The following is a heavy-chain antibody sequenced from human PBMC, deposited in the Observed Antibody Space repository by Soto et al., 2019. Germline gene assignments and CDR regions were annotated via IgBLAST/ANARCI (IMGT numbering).Heavy chain of an antibody. CDR1: GYTFTSYA. J-gene: IGHJ4*02. V-gene: IGHV1-3*01. Sequence: ASVKVSCKASGYTFTSYAMHWVRQAPGQRLEWMGWINAGNGNTKYSQKFQGRVTITRDTSASTAYMELSSLRSEDTAVYYCARSSGQWLVGGMDYWGQGTLVTVSS. D-gene: IGHD6-19*01. CDR3: ARSSGQWLVGGMDY. CDR2: INAGNGNT.